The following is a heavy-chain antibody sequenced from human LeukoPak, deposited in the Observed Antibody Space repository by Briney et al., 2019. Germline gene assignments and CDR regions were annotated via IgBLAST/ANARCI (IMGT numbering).Heavy chain of an antibody. V-gene: IGHV3-11*01. D-gene: IGHD6-19*01. J-gene: IGHJ6*02. CDR1: GFAFSDYY. CDR2: ISSSGSTI. Sequence: KPGGSLRLSCAASGFAFSDYYMSWIRQAPRKGLEWVSYISSSGSTIYYANSVKGRFTISRDNAKNSLYLQMNSLRAEDTAVYYCARDTSSGWAHYYYYGMDVWGQGTTVTVSS. CDR3: ARDTSSGWAHYYYYGMDV.